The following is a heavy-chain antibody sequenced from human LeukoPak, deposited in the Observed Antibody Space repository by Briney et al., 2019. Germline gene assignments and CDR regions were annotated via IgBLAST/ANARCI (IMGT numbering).Heavy chain of an antibody. J-gene: IGHJ6*02. CDR3: PRCSRGTSVGMDV. V-gene: IGHV4-59*08. Sequence: AETLSLTCRVSGGSISNYYWTWIRQPPGKGLEWVGYIYCSGNTIYNPSLKSRVTLSLNTSKTQFSLKLTSVTAAATALYYCPRCSRGTSVGMDVWGQGTTVTVSS. CDR2: IYCSGNT. CDR1: GGSISNYY. D-gene: IGHD1-1*01.